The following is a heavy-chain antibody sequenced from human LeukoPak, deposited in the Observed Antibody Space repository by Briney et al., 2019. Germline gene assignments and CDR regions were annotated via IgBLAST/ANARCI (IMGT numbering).Heavy chain of an antibody. V-gene: IGHV1-69*06. J-gene: IGHJ3*02. CDR1: GGTFSSYA. CDR2: IIPIFGTA. Sequence: SVKVSCKASGGTFSSYAISWVRQAPGQGLEWMGGIIPIFGTANYAQKFQGRVTITADKSTSTAYMELSSLRSEDTAVYYCARDRCGEVFGNLDAFDIWGQGTMVTVSS. D-gene: IGHD2-21*01. CDR3: ARDRCGEVFGNLDAFDI.